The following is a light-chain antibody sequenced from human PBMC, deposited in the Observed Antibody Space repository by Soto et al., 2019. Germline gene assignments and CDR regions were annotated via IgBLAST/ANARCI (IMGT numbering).Light chain of an antibody. CDR1: SSDIGGYNY. CDR2: EVN. CDR3: CSYSTSNTHNYV. Sequence: QSVLTQPASVSGSPGQSITVSCTGTSSDIGGYNYVSWYQHHPGKAPQLIIYEVNLRPSGVSDRFSASKSGDTASLTISGLQAGGEADYYCCSYSTSNTHNYVFGTGTKVTVL. V-gene: IGLV2-14*01. J-gene: IGLJ1*01.